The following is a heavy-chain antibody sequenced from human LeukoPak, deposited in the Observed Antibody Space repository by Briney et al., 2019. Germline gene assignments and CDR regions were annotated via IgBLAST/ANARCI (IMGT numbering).Heavy chain of an antibody. CDR2: FDPEDGET. V-gene: IGHV1-24*01. D-gene: IGHD1/OR15-1a*01. Sequence: ASVEVSCKVSGYTLTELSMHWVRQAPGKGLEWMGGFDPEDGETIYAQKFQGRVTMTEDTSTDTAYMELSSLRSEDTAVYYCARLNSFPYYFDYWGQGTLVTVSS. CDR3: ARLNSFPYYFDY. CDR1: GYTLTELS. J-gene: IGHJ4*02.